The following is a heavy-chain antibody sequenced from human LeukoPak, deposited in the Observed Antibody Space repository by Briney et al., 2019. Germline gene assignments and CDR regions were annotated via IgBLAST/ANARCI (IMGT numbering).Heavy chain of an antibody. D-gene: IGHD3-10*01. CDR2: MNPNSGNT. Sequence: ASVKVSCKASGYTFTSYDINWVRQATGQELEWMGWMNPNSGNTGYAQKFQGRGTITRNTSISTAYMELSSLRSEDTAVYYCARAYYGSGSYSAFDPWGQGTLVTVSS. J-gene: IGHJ5*02. CDR3: ARAYYGSGSYSAFDP. V-gene: IGHV1-8*01. CDR1: GYTFTSYD.